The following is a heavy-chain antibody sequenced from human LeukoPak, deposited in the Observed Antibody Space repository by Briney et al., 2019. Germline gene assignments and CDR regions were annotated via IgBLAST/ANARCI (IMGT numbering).Heavy chain of an antibody. CDR2: IYYSGST. D-gene: IGHD3-10*01. CDR3: ARVIQLWGGPRELDY. Sequence: SETLSLTCTVSGGSISSYYWSWIRQPPGKGLEWIGYIYYSGSTNYNPSLKSRVTISVDTSKNQFSLKLSSVTAADTAVYYCARVIQLWGGPRELDYWGQGTLVTVSS. J-gene: IGHJ4*02. V-gene: IGHV4-59*01. CDR1: GGSISSYY.